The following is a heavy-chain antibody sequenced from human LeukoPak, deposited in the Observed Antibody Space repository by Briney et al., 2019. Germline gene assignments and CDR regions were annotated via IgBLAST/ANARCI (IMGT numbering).Heavy chain of an antibody. D-gene: IGHD2-2*01. CDR2: IIPILGIA. CDR1: GGTFSSYT. V-gene: IGHV1-69*02. Sequence: SVKVSCKASGGTFSSYTISWVRQAPGQGLEWMGRIIPILGIANYAQKFQGRVTITADKSTSTAYMELSSLRSEDTAVYYCARGYCRSTSCSPLRAFDIWGQGTMVTVSS. J-gene: IGHJ3*02. CDR3: ARGYCRSTSCSPLRAFDI.